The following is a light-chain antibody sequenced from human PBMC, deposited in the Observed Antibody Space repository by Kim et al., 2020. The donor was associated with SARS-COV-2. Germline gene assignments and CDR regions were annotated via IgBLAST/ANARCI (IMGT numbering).Light chain of an antibody. CDR3: CSYAGSYTWV. Sequence: QSALTQPRSVSGSPGQSVTISCTGTSRDVGGYNFVYWYQQHPGKAPKLMIYDVSKRPSGVPDRFSCSKSGNTASLTISGLQAEDEADYYCCSYAGSYTWVFGGGTQLTVL. V-gene: IGLV2-11*01. J-gene: IGLJ3*02. CDR1: SRDVGGYNF. CDR2: DVS.